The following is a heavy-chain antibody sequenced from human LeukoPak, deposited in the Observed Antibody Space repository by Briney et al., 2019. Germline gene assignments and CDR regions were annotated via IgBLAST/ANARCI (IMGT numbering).Heavy chain of an antibody. D-gene: IGHD3-10*01. V-gene: IGHV1-2*02. CDR3: ARDRIVLGRTMVRGVMYY. Sequence: ASVKVSCKASGYTFTGYYMHWVRQAPGQGLEWMGWINPNSGGTNYAQKFQGRVTMTRDTSISTGYMELGRLRSDDTAVYYCARDRIVLGRTMVRGVMYYWGQGTLVTVSS. CDR2: INPNSGGT. J-gene: IGHJ4*02. CDR1: GYTFTGYY.